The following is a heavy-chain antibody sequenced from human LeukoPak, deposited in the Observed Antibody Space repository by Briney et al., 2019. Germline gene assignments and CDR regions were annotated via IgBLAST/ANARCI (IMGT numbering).Heavy chain of an antibody. CDR2: IYYSGST. V-gene: IGHV4-59*01. J-gene: IGHJ6*03. CDR3: ARVQQWPDYYYYYMDV. CDR1: GGSISSYY. D-gene: IGHD6-19*01. Sequence: PSETLSLTCTVSGGSISSYYWSWIRQPPGKGLEWIGYIYYSGSTNYNPSLKSRVTISVDTSKNQFSLNLSSLTAADTAVYYCARVQQWPDYYYYYMDVWGKGTTVTISS.